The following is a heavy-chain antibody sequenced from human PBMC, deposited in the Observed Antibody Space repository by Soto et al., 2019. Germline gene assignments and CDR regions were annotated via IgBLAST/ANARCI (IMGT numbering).Heavy chain of an antibody. Sequence: QVQLQQWGAGLLKPSETLSLTCAVYGGSFSGYYWSWIRQPPGKGLEWIGEINHSGSTNYNPSLKSRVTISVDTSKNQFSLKLSSVTAADTAVYYCARGSSSHYYGSGSYYTSNDYWGQGTLVTVSS. D-gene: IGHD3-10*01. CDR3: ARGSSSHYYGSGSYYTSNDY. CDR2: INHSGST. V-gene: IGHV4-34*01. J-gene: IGHJ4*02. CDR1: GGSFSGYY.